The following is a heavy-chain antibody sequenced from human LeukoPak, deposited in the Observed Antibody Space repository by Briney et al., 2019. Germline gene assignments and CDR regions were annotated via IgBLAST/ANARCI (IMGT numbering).Heavy chain of an antibody. V-gene: IGHV3-23*01. CDR2: FSPSGGGT. CDR3: ARGRRGYGSGNHINFDY. D-gene: IGHD3-10*01. J-gene: IGHJ4*02. Sequence: GGSLRLSCAASGFTFSNYAMSWVRQAPGKGLEWVSAFSPSGGGTYYADSVKGRFTISRDNSKNTLYLQMNSLRAEDTAVYYCARGRRGYGSGNHINFDYWGQGTLVTVSS. CDR1: GFTFSNYA.